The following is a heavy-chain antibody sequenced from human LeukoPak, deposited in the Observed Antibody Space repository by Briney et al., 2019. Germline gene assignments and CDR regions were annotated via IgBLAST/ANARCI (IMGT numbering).Heavy chain of an antibody. CDR2: IYYSGST. CDR1: GGSISSGDYY. CDR3: ARVGESGFWSGFDY. Sequence: SETLSLTCTVSGGSISSGDYYWSWIRQPPGKGLEWIGYIYYSGSTYYNPSLKSRVTISVDTSKNQFSLKLSSVTAADTAVYYCARVGESGFWSGFDYWGQGTLVTVSS. D-gene: IGHD3-3*01. J-gene: IGHJ4*02. V-gene: IGHV4-30-4*08.